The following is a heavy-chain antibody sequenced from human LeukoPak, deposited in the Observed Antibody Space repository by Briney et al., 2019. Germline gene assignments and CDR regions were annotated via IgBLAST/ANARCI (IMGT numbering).Heavy chain of an antibody. J-gene: IGHJ4*02. Sequence: GGSLRLSCEASGFTFSAYAMTWVRQAPGKGLEWVAAIWYDGSQKYYADTVRSRFTVSRDNSKNTLYLQMDSLRAEDTAVYYCARLYGANVGYLDYWGQGTLVTVSS. CDR1: GFTFSAYA. CDR3: ARLYGANVGYLDY. CDR2: IWYDGSQK. V-gene: IGHV3-33*07. D-gene: IGHD4-23*01.